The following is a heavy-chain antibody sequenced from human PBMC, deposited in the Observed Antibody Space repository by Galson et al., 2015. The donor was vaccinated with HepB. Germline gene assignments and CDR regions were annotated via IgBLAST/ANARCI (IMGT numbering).Heavy chain of an antibody. CDR1: GFTFSSYA. V-gene: IGHV3-30-3*01. D-gene: IGHD2-2*01. CDR2: ISYDGSNK. J-gene: IGHJ4*02. CDR3: ARDLRPGDIVVVPAAPSWDY. Sequence: SLRLSCAASGFTFSSYAMHWVRQAPGKGLEWVAVISYDGSNKYYADSVKGRFTISRDNSKNTLYLQMNSLRAEDTAVYYCARDLRPGDIVVVPAAPSWDYWGQGTLVTVSS.